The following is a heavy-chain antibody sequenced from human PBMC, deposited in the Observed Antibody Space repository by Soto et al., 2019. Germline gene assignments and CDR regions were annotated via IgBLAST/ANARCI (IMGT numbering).Heavy chain of an antibody. CDR3: ARALSLVAGDWFDP. CDR2: IYHSGST. Sequence: QLQLQESGSGLVKPSQTLSLTCAVSGGSISSGGYSWSWIRQPPGKGLEWIGYIYHSGSTYYNPSLKSRVTXXVXRXXNQFSLKLSSVTAADTAVYYCARALSLVAGDWFDPWGQGTLVTVSS. CDR1: GGSISSGGYS. D-gene: IGHD2-15*01. J-gene: IGHJ5*02. V-gene: IGHV4-30-2*01.